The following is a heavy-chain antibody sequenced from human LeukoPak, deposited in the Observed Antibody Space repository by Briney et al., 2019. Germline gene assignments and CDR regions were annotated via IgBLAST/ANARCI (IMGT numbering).Heavy chain of an antibody. Sequence: ASVKVSCKASGGTFSSYAISWVRQAPGQGLEWMGGIIPIFGTANYAQKFQGRVTMTEDTSTDTAYMELSSLRSEDTAVYYCATETYGDHAGFDYWGQGTLVTVSS. CDR2: IIPIFGTA. D-gene: IGHD4-17*01. V-gene: IGHV1-69*06. J-gene: IGHJ4*02. CDR1: GGTFSSYA. CDR3: ATETYGDHAGFDY.